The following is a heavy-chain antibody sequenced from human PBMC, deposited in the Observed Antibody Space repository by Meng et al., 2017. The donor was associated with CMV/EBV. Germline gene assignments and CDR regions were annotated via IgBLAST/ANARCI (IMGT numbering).Heavy chain of an antibody. D-gene: IGHD3-22*01. CDR1: ASPFPCYF. Sequence: SCTPPASPFPCYFVHWVRQAPGRGLEWMGWINPNSGGTNYAQKFQGRVTMTRDPSISTAYMELSRLRSDDTAVYYCASFLYDSSGYWGQGTLVTVSS. V-gene: IGHV1-2*02. CDR2: INPNSGGT. CDR3: ASFLYDSSGY. J-gene: IGHJ4*02.